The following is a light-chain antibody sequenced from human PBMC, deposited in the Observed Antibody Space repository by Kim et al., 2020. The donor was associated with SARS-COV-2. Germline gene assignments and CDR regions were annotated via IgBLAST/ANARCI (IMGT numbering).Light chain of an antibody. J-gene: IGKJ1*01. Sequence: SPGERATLSCRASQTINNMLVLYQHRPGQAPRLLISDATTRATGVPARFIGSGSETDFTLTISSLQLEDFAVYYCQQSNDWSPLTFGQGTKVDIK. V-gene: IGKV3-15*01. CDR3: QQSNDWSPLT. CDR2: DAT. CDR1: QTINNM.